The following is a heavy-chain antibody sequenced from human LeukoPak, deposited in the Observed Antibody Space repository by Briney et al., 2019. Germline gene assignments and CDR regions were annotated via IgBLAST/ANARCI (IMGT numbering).Heavy chain of an antibody. D-gene: IGHD1-26*01. CDR1: GFTFRSYS. J-gene: IGHJ4*02. CDR2: ISSSSSTI. CDR3: ARDGGLVGASGAFDY. Sequence: GGSLRLSCAASGFTFRSYSMNWVRQAPGKGLEWVSYISSSSSTIYYADSVKGRFTISRDNAKNSLYLQMNSLRDEDTAVYYCARDGGLVGASGAFDYWGQGTLVTVSS. V-gene: IGHV3-48*02.